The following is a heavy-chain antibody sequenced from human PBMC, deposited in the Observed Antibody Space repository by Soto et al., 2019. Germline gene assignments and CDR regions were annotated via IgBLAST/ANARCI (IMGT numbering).Heavy chain of an antibody. J-gene: IGHJ4*02. CDR1: GGTFSSYA. CDR3: ARGPNWNDFYFDY. CDR2: IIPIFGTA. D-gene: IGHD1-1*01. Sequence: SVKVSCKASGGTFSSYAISWVRQAPGQGLEWMGGIIPIFGTANYAQKFQGRVTITADESTSTAYMELSSLRSEDTAVYYCARGPNWNDFYFDYWGQGTLVTVSS. V-gene: IGHV1-69*13.